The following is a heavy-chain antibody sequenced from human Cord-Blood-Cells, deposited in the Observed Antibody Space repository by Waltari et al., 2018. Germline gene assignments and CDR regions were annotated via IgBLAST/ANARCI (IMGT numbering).Heavy chain of an antibody. CDR1: GFTFSSYW. J-gene: IGHJ4*02. D-gene: IGHD6-19*01. Sequence: EVQLVESGGGLVQPGGSLRLSCAASGFTFSSYWMSWVRQAPGKGLEWGANIKQDGSEKYYVDSVKGRFTISRDNAKNSLYLQMNSLRAEDTAVYYCAREGIAVALDYWGQGTLVTVSS. CDR2: IKQDGSEK. V-gene: IGHV3-7*01. CDR3: AREGIAVALDY.